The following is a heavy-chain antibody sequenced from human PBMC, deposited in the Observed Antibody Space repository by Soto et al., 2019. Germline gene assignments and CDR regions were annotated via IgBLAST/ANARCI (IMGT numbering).Heavy chain of an antibody. J-gene: IGHJ4*02. CDR3: VREAYCSGGSCHLDY. D-gene: IGHD2-15*01. V-gene: IGHV1-2*02. CDR2: INANSGFT. CDR1: GYTFTGHY. Sequence: QVQLVQSGAEVKKPGASVKVSCKASGYTFTGHYMHWVRQAPGQGLEWMGYINANSGFTHYRQKFQGRVTMTRDTASSTADIELSRLRSDDTAVYYCVREAYCSGGSCHLDYWGQGTLVTVSS.